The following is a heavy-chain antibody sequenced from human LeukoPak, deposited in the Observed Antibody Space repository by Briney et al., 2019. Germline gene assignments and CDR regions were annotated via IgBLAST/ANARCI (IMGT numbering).Heavy chain of an antibody. V-gene: IGHV3-23*01. J-gene: IGHJ4*02. CDR3: AKGDAYCGGDCYPD. CDR2: FSGSSTST. D-gene: IGHD2-21*02. Sequence: GGSLRLSCAASGFTFSSYAMSWVRQAPGKGLEWVSAFSGSSTSTYYADSVKGRFTISRDNSKNTLYLQMNRLRAEDTAVYYCAKGDAYCGGDCYPDWGQGTLVTVSS. CDR1: GFTFSSYA.